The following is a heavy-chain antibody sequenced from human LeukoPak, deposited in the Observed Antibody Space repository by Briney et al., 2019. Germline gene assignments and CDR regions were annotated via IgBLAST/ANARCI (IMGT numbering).Heavy chain of an antibody. Sequence: GGSLRLSCAASGFTFDDYAMHWVRQAPGKGLEWVSLISGDGGSTYYADSVKGRFTISRDNSKNSLYLQMNSLRTEDTALYYCAKDLSQDAYDIWSGTWNAFDIWGQGTMVTVSS. CDR1: GFTFDDYA. CDR2: ISGDGGST. CDR3: AKDLSQDAYDIWSGTWNAFDI. J-gene: IGHJ3*02. D-gene: IGHD3-3*01. V-gene: IGHV3-43*02.